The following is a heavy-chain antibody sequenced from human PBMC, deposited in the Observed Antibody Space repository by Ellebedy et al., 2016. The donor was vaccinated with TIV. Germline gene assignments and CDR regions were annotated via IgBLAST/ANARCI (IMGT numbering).Heavy chain of an antibody. CDR2: INQEGSRI. D-gene: IGHD3-22*01. CDR3: VRDGAYGDYSPGYYGMDV. CDR1: GFTFTSYW. Sequence: GGSLRLSCAASGFTFTSYWMSWVRQAPGKGLEWVANINQEGSRIYYVDSVKGRFTISRANAKNSVYLRMNTLRVEDTAVYHCVRDGAYGDYSPGYYGMDVWGQGTTVTVSS. J-gene: IGHJ6*02. V-gene: IGHV3-7*03.